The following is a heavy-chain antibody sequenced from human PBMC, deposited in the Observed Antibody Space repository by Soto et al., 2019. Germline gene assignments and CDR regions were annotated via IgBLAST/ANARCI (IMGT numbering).Heavy chain of an antibody. J-gene: IGHJ5*01. CDR3: AVESPTPEITPIHYNGLDX. CDR2: FEPEDGEI. CDR1: GYTVTDLS. Sequence: ASVKVSCKVSGYTVTDLSIHWVRQSPGKGLEWMASFEPEDGEIVYAKRFQGRVKVTEDTSANPAYLELSSLTSDDTAVYYCAVESPTPEITPIHYNGLDXLGQGTMVTVSX. V-gene: IGHV1-24*01. D-gene: IGHD1-20*01.